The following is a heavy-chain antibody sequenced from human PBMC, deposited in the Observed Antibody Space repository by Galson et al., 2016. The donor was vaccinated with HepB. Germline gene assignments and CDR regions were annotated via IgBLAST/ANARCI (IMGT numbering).Heavy chain of an antibody. V-gene: IGHV3-33*01. Sequence: SLRLSCAASGFTFSTSTMHWVRQAPGKGLEWVAAVRYDGNNRNYADSVKGRFTISRDNSKSTLFLQMNGLRADDTAVYYCVRERRCLYAFGDRWFDPWGQGTLVTVSS. CDR2: VRYDGNNR. D-gene: IGHD2/OR15-2a*01. J-gene: IGHJ5*02. CDR3: VRERRCLYAFGDRWFDP. CDR1: GFTFSTST.